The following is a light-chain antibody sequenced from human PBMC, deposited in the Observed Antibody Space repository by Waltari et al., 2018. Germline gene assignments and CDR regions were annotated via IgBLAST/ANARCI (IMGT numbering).Light chain of an antibody. CDR2: DVS. V-gene: IGLV2-11*01. CDR3: CSYAGSYTLV. Sequence: QSALTQPRSVSGSPGQSVTIPCPGTSSDVGGYNYFPWYQQHPGKAPKLMIYDVSKRPSGVPDRFSGSKSGNTASLTISGLQAEDEADYYCCSYAGSYTLVFGGGTKLTVL. CDR1: SSDVGGYNY. J-gene: IGLJ2*01.